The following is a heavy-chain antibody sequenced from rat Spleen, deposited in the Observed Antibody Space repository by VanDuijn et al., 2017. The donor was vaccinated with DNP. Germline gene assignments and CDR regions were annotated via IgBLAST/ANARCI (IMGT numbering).Heavy chain of an antibody. J-gene: IGHJ4*01. CDR2: ISYNGGTP. CDR3: VREDKGVDA. Sequence: EVQLVESGGGLVQPGRSLKLSCAASGFTFSNYYMAWVRQAPAKGLEWVATISYNGGTPYYRDSVKGRFTISRDNAQNTLYLQMSQLGSEDTAIYYCVREDKGVDAWGQGTSVTVSS. CDR1: GFTFSNYY. D-gene: IGHD2-2*01. V-gene: IGHV5-7*01.